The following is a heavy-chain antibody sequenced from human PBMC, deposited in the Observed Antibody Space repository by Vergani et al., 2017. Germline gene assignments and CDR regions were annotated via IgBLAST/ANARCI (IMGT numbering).Heavy chain of an antibody. D-gene: IGHD2-2*01. Sequence: QLHLQESGPGLVKPSETLSLTCTVSGGSISSYYWSWIRQPAGKGLEWIGRIYTSGSTNYNPSLKSRVTMSVDTSKNQFSLKLSSVTAADTAVYYCARGLRSSTSQRYFDYWGQGTLVTVSS. CDR1: GGSISSYY. J-gene: IGHJ4*02. CDR3: ARGLRSSTSQRYFDY. CDR2: IYTSGST. V-gene: IGHV4-4*07.